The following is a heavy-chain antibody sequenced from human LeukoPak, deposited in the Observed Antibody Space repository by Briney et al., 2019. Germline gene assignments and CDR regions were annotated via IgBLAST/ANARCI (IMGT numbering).Heavy chain of an antibody. Sequence: ASVKVSCKASGYTFTSYDINWVRQPTGQGLEWVGWMNPNSGNTGYAQKFQGRVTMTRNTSISTAYMELSSLRSEDTAVYYCARVRYCSSTSCYTDFDYWGQGTLVTVSS. V-gene: IGHV1-8*01. CDR3: ARVRYCSSTSCYTDFDY. CDR2: MNPNSGNT. CDR1: GYTFTSYD. J-gene: IGHJ4*02. D-gene: IGHD2-2*02.